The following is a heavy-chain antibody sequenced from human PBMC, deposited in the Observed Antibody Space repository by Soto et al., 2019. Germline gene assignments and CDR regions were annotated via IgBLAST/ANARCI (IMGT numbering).Heavy chain of an antibody. CDR2: IYYSGST. D-gene: IGHD6-13*01. V-gene: IGHV4-59*01. CDR1: GGSISSYY. J-gene: IGHJ5*02. Sequence: PSETLSLTCTVSGGSISSYYWSWIRQPPGKGLEWIGYIYYSGSTNYNPSLKSRVTISVDTSKNQFSLKLSSVTAADTAVYYCARSPGYSSSWSNWFDPWGQGTLVTVYS. CDR3: ARSPGYSSSWSNWFDP.